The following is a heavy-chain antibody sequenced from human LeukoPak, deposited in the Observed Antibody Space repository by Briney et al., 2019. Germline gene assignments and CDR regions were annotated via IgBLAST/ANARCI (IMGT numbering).Heavy chain of an antibody. J-gene: IGHJ4*02. D-gene: IGHD1-26*01. Sequence: GASVKVSCKASGGTFSSYAISWVRQAPGQGLEWMGGIIPIFGTANYAQKFQGRVTITADESTSTAYMELSSLRSEDTAVYYCARDSPRGSPNFDYWGQGTLVTVSS. CDR3: ARDSPRGSPNFDY. CDR1: GGTFSSYA. CDR2: IIPIFGTA. V-gene: IGHV1-69*13.